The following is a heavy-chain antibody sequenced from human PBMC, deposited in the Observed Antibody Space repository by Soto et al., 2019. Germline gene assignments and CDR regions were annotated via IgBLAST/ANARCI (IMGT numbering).Heavy chain of an antibody. J-gene: IGHJ4*02. CDR3: TSGSSTSCCYFDY. D-gene: IGHD2-2*01. CDR2: IRSKAYGGTT. CDR1: GFTFGDYA. Sequence: GGSLRLSCTASGFTFGDYAMGWFRQAPGKGLEWVGFIRSKAYGGTTEYAASVKGRFTISRDDSKSIAYLQMNSLKTEDTAVYYCTSGSSTSCCYFDYWGQGTLVTVSS. V-gene: IGHV3-49*03.